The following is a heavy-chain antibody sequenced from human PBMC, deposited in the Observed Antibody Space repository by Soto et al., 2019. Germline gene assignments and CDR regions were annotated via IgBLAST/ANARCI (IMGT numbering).Heavy chain of an antibody. CDR3: ARDILGRYSSHTEGCFDP. Sequence: SETLSLTCTVSGGSISSGGYYWSWIRQHPGKGLEWIGYIYYSGSTYYNPSLKSRVTISVDTSKNQFSLKLSSVSAADTAVYYCARDILGRYSSHTEGCFDPWGQGTLVTV. CDR2: IYYSGST. J-gene: IGHJ5*02. D-gene: IGHD6-13*01. CDR1: GGSISSGGYY. V-gene: IGHV4-31*02.